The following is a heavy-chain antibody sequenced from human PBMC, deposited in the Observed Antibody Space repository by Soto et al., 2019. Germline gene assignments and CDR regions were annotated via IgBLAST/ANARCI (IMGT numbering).Heavy chain of an antibody. J-gene: IGHJ5*02. V-gene: IGHV4-59*01. CDR2: IYYSGST. CDR3: ARAGQQLVPWFDP. D-gene: IGHD6-13*01. Sequence: QVQLQESGPGLVKPSETLSLTCTVSGGSISSYYWSWIRQPPGKGLEWIGYIYYSGSTNYNPSLKGRVTISVDTSKNQFSLKLSSVTAADTAVYYCARAGQQLVPWFDPWGQGTLVTVSS. CDR1: GGSISSYY.